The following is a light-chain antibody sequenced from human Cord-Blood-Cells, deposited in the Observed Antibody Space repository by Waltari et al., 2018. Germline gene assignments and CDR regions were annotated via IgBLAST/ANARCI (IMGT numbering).Light chain of an antibody. CDR2: CES. J-gene: IGKJ5*01. Sequence: DIVMTQSPDSLAVSLGERATINCKSSQSVLYSSNNKNYLAWYQQTRAQAPKLLIYCESTRESGVPDRCSGSGSGTDFTLTTSGLQAEDVAVYYCQQYYSTITFGQGTRLEIK. CDR3: QQYYSTIT. V-gene: IGKV4-1*01. CDR1: QSVLYSSNNKNY.